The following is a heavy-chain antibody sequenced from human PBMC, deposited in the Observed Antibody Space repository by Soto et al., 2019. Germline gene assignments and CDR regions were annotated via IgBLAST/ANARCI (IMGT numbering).Heavy chain of an antibody. J-gene: IGHJ4*02. D-gene: IGHD2-2*01. Sequence: QVHLVQSEGEVKKPGASVKVSCKTSGYTFSDYGVSWVRQAPGQGLEWMGWIKIFNGNTKYDQKSQGRATWRLDTWTRTVLLERTSLIFDDAAVYYCARGFIPENYWGQGNRVNVAS. CDR2: IKIFNGNT. CDR1: GYTFSDYG. V-gene: IGHV1-18*01. CDR3: ARGFIPENY.